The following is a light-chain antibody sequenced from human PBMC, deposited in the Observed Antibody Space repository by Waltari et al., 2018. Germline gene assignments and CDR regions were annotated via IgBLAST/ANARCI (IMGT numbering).Light chain of an antibody. CDR2: DVS. J-gene: IGLJ2*01. V-gene: IGLV2-14*03. Sequence: QSALTQPASVSGSPGQSITISCTGTSSDVGGYNYVSWYQQHPGKAPKIMIYDVSNRPSGVSNRFSGSKSTNTASLTISGLQGEDEADYYCSSYTSSSTPVVFGGGTKLTVL. CDR3: SSYTSSSTPVV. CDR1: SSDVGGYNY.